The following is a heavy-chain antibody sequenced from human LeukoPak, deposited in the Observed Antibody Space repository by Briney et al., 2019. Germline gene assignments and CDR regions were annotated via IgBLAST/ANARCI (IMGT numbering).Heavy chain of an antibody. V-gene: IGHV3-48*03. D-gene: IGHD4-17*01. CDR1: GFTFSSYE. CDR2: ISSSGSTI. Sequence: GGSLRLSCAASGFTFSSYEMNWVRQAPGKGLEWVSYISSSGSTIYYADSVMGRFTISRDNSKNRLYLQMNSLRPEDTAVYYCARDLAPANYGDLEPLDSWGQGTLVTVSS. CDR3: ARDLAPANYGDLEPLDS. J-gene: IGHJ4*02.